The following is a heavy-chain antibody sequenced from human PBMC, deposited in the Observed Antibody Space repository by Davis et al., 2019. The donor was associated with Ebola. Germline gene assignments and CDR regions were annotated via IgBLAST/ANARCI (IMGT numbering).Heavy chain of an antibody. CDR2: INPNSGGT. D-gene: IGHD6-13*01. J-gene: IGHJ4*02. V-gene: IGHV1-2*02. CDR1: GYTFTGYY. Sequence: ASVKVSCKASGYTFTGYYMHWVRQAPGQGLEWMGWINPNSGGTNYAQKLQGRVTMTTDTSTSTAYMELRSLRSDDTAVYYCATPGIAAAGTLDYWGQGTLVTVSS. CDR3: ATPGIAAAGTLDY.